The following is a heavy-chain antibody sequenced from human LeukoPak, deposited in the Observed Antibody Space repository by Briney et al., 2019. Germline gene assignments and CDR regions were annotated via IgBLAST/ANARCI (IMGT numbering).Heavy chain of an antibody. CDR2: ISGSGGSP. D-gene: IGHD4-17*01. V-gene: IGHV3-23*01. Sequence: GGSLRLSCAASGFTFSNYAMSWVRQAPGKALECVSRISGSGGSPYYADSVKGRFTISRDNPKSTLFLQMNSLTAEDTAVYFCAKDRYGDNAFDIWGQGTMVTVSS. CDR1: GFTFSNYA. CDR3: AKDRYGDNAFDI. J-gene: IGHJ3*02.